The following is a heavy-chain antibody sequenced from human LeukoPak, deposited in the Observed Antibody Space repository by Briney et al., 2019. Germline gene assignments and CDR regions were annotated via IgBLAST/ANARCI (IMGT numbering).Heavy chain of an antibody. CDR2: IYYSGST. CDR3: AREVGLLWFGELLDNWFDP. V-gene: IGHV4-39*07. Sequence: SETLSLTCTVSGGSISSSSYYWGWIRQPPGKGLEWIGSIYYSGSTYYNPSLKSRVTISVDTSKNQFSLKLSSVTAADTAVYYCAREVGLLWFGELLDNWFDPWGQGTLVTVSS. J-gene: IGHJ5*02. D-gene: IGHD3-10*01. CDR1: GGSISSSSYY.